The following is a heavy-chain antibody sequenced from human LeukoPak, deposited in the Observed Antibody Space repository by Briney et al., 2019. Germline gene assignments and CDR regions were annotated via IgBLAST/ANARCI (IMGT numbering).Heavy chain of an antibody. Sequence: GGSLRLSCAASGFTFDDYGMSWVRQAPGKGLEWVSDINWNGGSTGYADSVKGRFTISRDNAKNSLYLQMNSLRGEDTAVYYCARDPGGDAYDIWGQGTMVTVS. V-gene: IGHV3-20*04. J-gene: IGHJ3*02. CDR2: INWNGGST. D-gene: IGHD1-14*01. CDR3: ARDPGGDAYDI. CDR1: GFTFDDYG.